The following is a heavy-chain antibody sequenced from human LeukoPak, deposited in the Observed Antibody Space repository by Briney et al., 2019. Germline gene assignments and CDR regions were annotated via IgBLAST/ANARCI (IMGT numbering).Heavy chain of an antibody. CDR2: VSYDGSDK. D-gene: IGHD3-16*02. CDR3: ARDPSYRYTSNLSYYYTMDV. J-gene: IGHJ6*02. CDR1: GFTFSSYG. Sequence: GGSLRLSCEASGFTFSSYGIHWVRQAPDKGLEWVAVVSYDGSDKYYADSVKGRFTISRDNSKNTLYLQMNSLRPEDTAVYFCARDPSYRYTSNLSYYYTMDVWGQGTTVTVSS. V-gene: IGHV3-30*03.